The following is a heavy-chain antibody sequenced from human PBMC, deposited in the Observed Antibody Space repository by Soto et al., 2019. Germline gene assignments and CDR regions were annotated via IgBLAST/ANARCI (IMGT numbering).Heavy chain of an antibody. J-gene: IGHJ4*02. Sequence: SETLSLTCTVSGGSISSGGYYWSWIRQHPGKGLEWIGYIYYSGSTYCNPSLKSRVTISVDTSKNQFSLKLSSVTAADTAVYYCASLTIEGYCSGGSCYYFDYWGQGTLVTVSS. V-gene: IGHV4-31*03. CDR2: IYYSGST. D-gene: IGHD2-15*01. CDR1: GGSISSGGYY. CDR3: ASLTIEGYCSGGSCYYFDY.